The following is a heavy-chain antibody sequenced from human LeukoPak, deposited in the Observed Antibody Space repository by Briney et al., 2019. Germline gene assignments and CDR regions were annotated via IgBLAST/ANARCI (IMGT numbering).Heavy chain of an antibody. Sequence: ASVKVSCKVSGYTLTELSMHWVRQAPGKGLEWMGGFDPEDGETIYAQKFQGRVTMTRDTSISTAYMELSRLRSDDTAVYYCARAAYSGYDVDYWGQGTLVTVSS. CDR3: ARAAYSGYDVDY. D-gene: IGHD5-12*01. V-gene: IGHV1-24*01. J-gene: IGHJ4*02. CDR1: GYTLTELS. CDR2: FDPEDGET.